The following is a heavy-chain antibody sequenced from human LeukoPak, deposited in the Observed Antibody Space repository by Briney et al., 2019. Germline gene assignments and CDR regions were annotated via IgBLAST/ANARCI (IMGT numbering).Heavy chain of an antibody. J-gene: IGHJ4*02. Sequence: GGSLRLSCAASGNYWMHWVRQAPGKGLVWVSHINSDGSWTSYADSVKGRFTISKDNAKNTVYLQMNSLRAEDTAVYYCVSFYEAYWDRGTLVTVSS. CDR2: INSDGSWT. D-gene: IGHD2/OR15-2a*01. CDR3: VSFYEAY. V-gene: IGHV3-74*01. CDR1: GNYW.